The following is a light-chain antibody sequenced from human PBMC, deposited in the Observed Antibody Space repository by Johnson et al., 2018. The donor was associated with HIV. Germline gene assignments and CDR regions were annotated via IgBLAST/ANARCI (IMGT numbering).Light chain of an antibody. J-gene: IGLJ1*01. Sequence: QSVLTQSPSVSAAPGQKVTISCSGSSSNIGNNYVSWYQQLPGTAPKLLIHENNKRPSGIPDRFSGSKSGTSATLGITGLQTGDEADYYCGTWDSSLSAVLFGTGTKVTVL. V-gene: IGLV1-51*02. CDR1: SSNIGNNY. CDR3: GTWDSSLSAVL. CDR2: ENN.